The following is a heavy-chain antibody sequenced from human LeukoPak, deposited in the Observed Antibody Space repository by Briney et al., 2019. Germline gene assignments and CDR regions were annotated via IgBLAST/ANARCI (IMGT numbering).Heavy chain of an antibody. CDR3: AKNPGIVVNDAFDI. CDR1: GFTFSSYG. D-gene: IGHD2-15*01. Sequence: GGSLRLSCAASGFTFSSYGMHWVRQAPGKGLEWVAVISYDGSNKYYADSVKGRFTIPRDNSKNTLYLQMNSLRAEDTAVYYCAKNPGIVVNDAFDIWGQGTMVTVSS. CDR2: ISYDGSNK. V-gene: IGHV3-30*18. J-gene: IGHJ3*02.